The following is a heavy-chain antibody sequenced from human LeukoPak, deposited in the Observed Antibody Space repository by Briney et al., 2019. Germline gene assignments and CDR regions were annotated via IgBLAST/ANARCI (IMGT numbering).Heavy chain of an antibody. V-gene: IGHV4-59*08. CDR3: AGKYCRGGTYYFDY. CDR1: GGSISSYY. J-gene: IGHJ4*02. D-gene: IGHD2-15*01. Sequence: SETLSLTCTVSGGSISSYYWSWIRQPPGKGLEWIGYIYYSGGTNYNPSLKSRVTISVDTSKNRFSLKLSSVTAADTAVYYCAGKYCRGGTYYFDYLGQGTLVTVSS. CDR2: IYYSGGT.